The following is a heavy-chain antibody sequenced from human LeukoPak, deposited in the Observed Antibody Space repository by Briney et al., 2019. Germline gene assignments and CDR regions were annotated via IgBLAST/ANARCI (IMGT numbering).Heavy chain of an antibody. CDR2: INGDGIST. CDR3: ARDFMATITDY. V-gene: IGHV3-74*01. D-gene: IGHD5-24*01. Sequence: PGGSLRLSCAASGFTFSTYFMHWVRQAPGQGLVWVSRINGDGISTTYADSVMGRFTISRDNAKNTLYLQMNSLRAEDTAVYYCARDFMATITDYWGQGTLVTVSS. CDR1: GFTFSTYF. J-gene: IGHJ4*02.